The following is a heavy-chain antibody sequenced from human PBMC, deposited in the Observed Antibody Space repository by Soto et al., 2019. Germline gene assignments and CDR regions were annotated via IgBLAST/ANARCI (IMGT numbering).Heavy chain of an antibody. J-gene: IGHJ5*02. D-gene: IGHD3-16*01. CDR1: GGSISSGGYY. Sequence: QVQLQESGPGLVKPSQTLSLTCTVSGGSISSGGYYWSWIRQHPGKGLEWIGYIYYSGSTYYNPSIKTRVTISVDASKNQFALKLSSVTPADTAVYYWARVGGINWFDPWGQGTLVTVSS. CDR2: IYYSGST. CDR3: ARVGGINWFDP. V-gene: IGHV4-31*03.